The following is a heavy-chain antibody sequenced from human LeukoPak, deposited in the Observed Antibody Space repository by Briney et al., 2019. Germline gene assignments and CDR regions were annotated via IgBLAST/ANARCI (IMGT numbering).Heavy chain of an antibody. CDR3: ARGGGYYYYMDV. CDR2: INHSGGT. CDR1: GGSFSGYY. V-gene: IGHV4-34*01. J-gene: IGHJ6*03. D-gene: IGHD4-23*01. Sequence: SETLSLTCAVYGGSFSGYYWSWIRQPPGKGLEWIGEINHSGGTNYNPSLKSRVTISVDTSKNQVSLKLSSVTAADTAVYYCARGGGYYYYMDVWGKGTSVTVAS.